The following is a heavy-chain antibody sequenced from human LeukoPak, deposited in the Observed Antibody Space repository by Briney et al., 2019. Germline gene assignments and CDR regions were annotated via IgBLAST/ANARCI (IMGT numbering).Heavy chain of an antibody. CDR1: GGSINSSSYY. V-gene: IGHV4-61*02. CDR3: ARRTSSQYELDY. CDR2: IYTSGST. J-gene: IGHJ4*02. Sequence: SETLSLTCTVSGGSINSSSYYWSWIRQPAGKGLEWIGRIYTSGSTNYNPSLKSRVTMSVDTSKNQFSLKLSSVTAADTAMYYCARRTSSQYELDYWGQGTLVTVSS. D-gene: IGHD6-19*01.